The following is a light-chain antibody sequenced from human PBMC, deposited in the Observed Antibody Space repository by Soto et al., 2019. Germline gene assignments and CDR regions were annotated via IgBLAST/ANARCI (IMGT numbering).Light chain of an antibody. V-gene: IGKV3-20*01. CDR2: GAS. Sequence: EIVLTQSPGTLSLSAGERATLSCRASQSVTSSYLAWYQQKPGQAPRLLIYGASSRATGIPDRFSGSGSGTDFTLTISRLEPEDFAVYYCQQYGRSLLTFGQGTRLEIK. CDR1: QSVTSSY. CDR3: QQYGRSLLT. J-gene: IGKJ5*01.